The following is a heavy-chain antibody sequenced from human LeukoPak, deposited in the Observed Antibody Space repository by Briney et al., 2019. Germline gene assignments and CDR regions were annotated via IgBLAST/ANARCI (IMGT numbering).Heavy chain of an antibody. CDR3: ARGGYYYSSGSYYTDY. D-gene: IGHD3-10*01. CDR1: GGSFSGYY. V-gene: IGHV4-34*01. J-gene: IGHJ4*02. CDR2: INHSGST. Sequence: SETLSLTCAVYGGSFSGYYWSWIRQPPGKGLEWMGEINHSGSTNYHPSLKSRVTISVDTSKNQFSLKLSSVPAADTAVYYCARGGYYYSSGSYYTDYWGQGTLVTVSS.